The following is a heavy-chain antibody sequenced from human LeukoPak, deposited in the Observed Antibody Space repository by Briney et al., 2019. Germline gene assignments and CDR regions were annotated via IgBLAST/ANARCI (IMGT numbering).Heavy chain of an antibody. Sequence: SGTLSLTCAVSGGSISSSNWWSWVRPPPGKGLEWIGEIYHSGSTNYNPSLKSRVTISVDKSKNQFYLKLSSVTAADTAVYYCARVPGYCSSTSCSYAFDIWGQGTMVTVSS. CDR1: GGSISSSNW. J-gene: IGHJ3*02. V-gene: IGHV4-4*02. CDR2: IYHSGST. CDR3: ARVPGYCSSTSCSYAFDI. D-gene: IGHD2-2*01.